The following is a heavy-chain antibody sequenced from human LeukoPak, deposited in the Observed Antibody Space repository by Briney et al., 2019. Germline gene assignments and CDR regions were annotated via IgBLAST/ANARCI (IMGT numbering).Heavy chain of an antibody. CDR1: GFTFSSYA. D-gene: IGHD1-7*01. CDR2: ISGSGGST. Sequence: GGSLRLSCAASGFTFSSYAMNWVRQAPGKGLEWVSAISGSGGSTYYADSVKGRFTISRDNSKNTLYLQMSSLRAEDTAVYYCAKKKRELRGFDYWGQGTLVTVSS. CDR3: AKKKRELRGFDY. V-gene: IGHV3-23*01. J-gene: IGHJ4*02.